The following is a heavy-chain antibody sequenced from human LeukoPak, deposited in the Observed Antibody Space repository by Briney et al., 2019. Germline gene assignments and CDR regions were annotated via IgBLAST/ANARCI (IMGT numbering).Heavy chain of an antibody. J-gene: IGHJ1*01. D-gene: IGHD6-13*01. CDR2: LFHGETI. CDR3: AKVASSWYWDDN. Sequence: PSETLSLTCTVSGYSISDAYYWGWIRQPPGKGLEWIGSLFHGETIYYNPSLESRVTISVDPSKNQFSLKMTSVTAADTAVYYCAKVASSWYWDDNWGQGTPVTVSS. CDR1: GYSISDAYY. V-gene: IGHV4-38-2*02.